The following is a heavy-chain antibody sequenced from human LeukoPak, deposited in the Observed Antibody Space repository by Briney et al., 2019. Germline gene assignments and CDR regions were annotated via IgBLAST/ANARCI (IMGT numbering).Heavy chain of an antibody. V-gene: IGHV3-13*04. CDR2: IGTAGDT. CDR1: GFTFSSYD. J-gene: IGHJ3*02. D-gene: IGHD6-19*01. Sequence: GGSLRLSCAASGFTFSSYDMHWGRQAIGKGLEWVSAIGTAGDTYYPGSVKGRFTISRENAKNSLYLQMNSLRAGDTAVYYCAREGIAVAGTKDAFDIWGQGTMVTVSS. CDR3: AREGIAVAGTKDAFDI.